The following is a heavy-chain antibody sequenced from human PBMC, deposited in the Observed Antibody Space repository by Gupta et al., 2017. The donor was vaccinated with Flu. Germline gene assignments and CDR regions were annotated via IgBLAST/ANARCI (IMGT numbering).Heavy chain of an antibody. D-gene: IGHD2-21*01. Sequence: LRLSCAASGFIFSTYDMHWVRQVPGKGLEWVSAMETAGDTYYPDSVKGRLTSSRENAKTSLDLQMNNLRAGDTAVYYCARGKALWVLPTSYGWDVWGQRTKVIVS. CDR1: GFIFSTYD. J-gene: IGHJ3*01. CDR2: METAGDT. V-gene: IGHV3-13*01. CDR3: ARGKALWVLPTSYGWDV.